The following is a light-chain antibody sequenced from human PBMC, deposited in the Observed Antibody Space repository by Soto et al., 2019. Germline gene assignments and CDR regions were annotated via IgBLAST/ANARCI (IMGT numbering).Light chain of an antibody. CDR1: ESVHSN. V-gene: IGKV3-15*01. CDR3: QSYSNWPPT. Sequence: EVVMTQSPATLSVSPGERVTLSCRASESVHSNLAWYQQKPGQGPSLLIYYASTRVTGVPDRFSGSGSGTESTLTISSLQSEDFGVYCCQSYSNWPPTFGPGTKVEIK. CDR2: YAS. J-gene: IGKJ3*01.